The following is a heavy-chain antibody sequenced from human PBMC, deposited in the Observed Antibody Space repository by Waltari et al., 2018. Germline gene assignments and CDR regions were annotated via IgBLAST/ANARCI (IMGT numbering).Heavy chain of an antibody. CDR3: AKEYDFWSGYIYYYYYMDV. Sequence: EVQLVESGGGLVQPGGSLRLSCAASGFHFSSYAMSWVRQAHGKGREWGAAIRGSGGSTYSADAVKVRFTSSRDNSKNTLYLQMNSLRAEDTAVYYCAKEYDFWSGYIYYYYYMDVWGKGTTVTVSS. V-gene: IGHV3-23*04. J-gene: IGHJ6*03. D-gene: IGHD3-3*01. CDR1: GFHFSSYA. CDR2: IRGSGGST.